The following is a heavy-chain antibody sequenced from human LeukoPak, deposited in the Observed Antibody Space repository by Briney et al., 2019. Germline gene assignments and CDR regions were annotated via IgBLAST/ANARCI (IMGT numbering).Heavy chain of an antibody. Sequence: GGSLRLSCAASGFSFSSYEMNWVRQAPGKGLEWVSYISSSGSTIYYADSVKGRFTMSRDNAKNSLYLQMNSLRAEDTAVYYCASSTLRSSGYYPFDYWGQGTLVTVSS. D-gene: IGHD3-22*01. V-gene: IGHV3-48*03. CDR2: ISSSGSTI. J-gene: IGHJ4*02. CDR3: ASSTLRSSGYYPFDY. CDR1: GFSFSSYE.